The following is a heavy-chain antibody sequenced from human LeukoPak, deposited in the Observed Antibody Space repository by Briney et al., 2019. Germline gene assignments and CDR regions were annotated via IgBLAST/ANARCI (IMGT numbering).Heavy chain of an antibody. D-gene: IGHD6-25*01. Sequence: SETLYLTCTVSGDSISRSTYYWAWIRQPPGKGLEWIGSVYYGRSPYFNPSLESRATISVDTSKNHFSLKMSSVTAADMAVYYCARSSGTGTFSYWGQGTLVTVSS. CDR1: GDSISRSTYY. V-gene: IGHV4-39*02. CDR3: ARSSGTGTFSY. CDR2: VYYGRSP. J-gene: IGHJ4*02.